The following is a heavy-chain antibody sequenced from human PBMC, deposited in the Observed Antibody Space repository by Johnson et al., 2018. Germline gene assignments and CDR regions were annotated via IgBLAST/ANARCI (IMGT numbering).Heavy chain of an antibody. Sequence: VQLLETGGGVVQPGRSLRLSCAASGFTFSNYGMHWVRQAPGKGLERVAVISYDGRNRYFADSVRDRFTISRDNSKNTMYLQMNSLRAEETAVYYCAKTAGTTVTTVYAFDVWGQGTLVTISS. V-gene: IGHV3-30*18. CDR3: AKTAGTTVTTVYAFDV. J-gene: IGHJ3*01. CDR2: ISYDGRNR. CDR1: GFTFSNYG. D-gene: IGHD4-17*01.